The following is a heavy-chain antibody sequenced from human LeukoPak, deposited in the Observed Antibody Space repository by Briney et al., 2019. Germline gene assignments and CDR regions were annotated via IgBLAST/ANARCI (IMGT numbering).Heavy chain of an antibody. V-gene: IGHV3-74*01. Sequence: GGSLRLSCAASGFTFSDYWIHWVRQAPGKGLVWVSRINSDGISTNYADSVKGRFTISRDNAKNTLYLQMNSLRAEDTAVYYCARVDDRAVAGTRAPDYWGQGTLVTVSS. CDR2: INSDGIST. D-gene: IGHD6-19*01. CDR3: ARVDDRAVAGTRAPDY. J-gene: IGHJ4*02. CDR1: GFTFSDYW.